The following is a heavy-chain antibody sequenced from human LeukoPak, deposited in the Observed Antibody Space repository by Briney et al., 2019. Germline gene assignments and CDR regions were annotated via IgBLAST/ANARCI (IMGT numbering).Heavy chain of an antibody. V-gene: IGHV4-4*02. CDR1: GGSISSSNW. D-gene: IGHD2-15*01. CDR2: IYHSGST. J-gene: IGHJ3*02. Sequence: SGSLSLTCAVSGGSISSSNWWSWVRQPPGKGLEWIGEIYHSGSTNYNPSLKNRVTLSVDKSKNQFSLKLSSVTAADTAVYYCARVGAYCSGGSCYLFAFDIWGQGTMVTVSS. CDR3: ARVGAYCSGGSCYLFAFDI.